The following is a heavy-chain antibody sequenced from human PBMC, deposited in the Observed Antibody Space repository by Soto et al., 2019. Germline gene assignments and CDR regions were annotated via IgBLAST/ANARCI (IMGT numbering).Heavy chain of an antibody. CDR1: GFTFSSYW. D-gene: IGHD3-10*01. Sequence: EVQLVESGGGLVQPGGSLRLSCAASGFTFSSYWMVWVRQAPGKGLEWVANIKPDGSEKYYVDSVKGRFTISRDNARKSVYRQMNSLRAEDTAVYYCVRDAHRGGDFDYWGQGTLVTVSS. CDR3: VRDAHRGGDFDY. CDR2: IKPDGSEK. J-gene: IGHJ4*02. V-gene: IGHV3-7*04.